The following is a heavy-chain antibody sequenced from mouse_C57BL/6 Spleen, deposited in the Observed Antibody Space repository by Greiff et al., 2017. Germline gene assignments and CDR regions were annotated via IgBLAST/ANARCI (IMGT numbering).Heavy chain of an antibody. CDR3: ARGYYYGGAMDY. CDR1: GFTFSDYY. Sequence: EVQLVESEGGLVQPGSSMKLSCTASGFTFSDYYMAWVRQVPEKGLEWVANINYDGSSTYYLDSLKSRFIISRDNAKNILYLQMSSLKSEDTATYYCARGYYYGGAMDYWGQGTSVTVSS. D-gene: IGHD1-1*01. CDR2: INYDGSST. V-gene: IGHV5-16*01. J-gene: IGHJ4*01.